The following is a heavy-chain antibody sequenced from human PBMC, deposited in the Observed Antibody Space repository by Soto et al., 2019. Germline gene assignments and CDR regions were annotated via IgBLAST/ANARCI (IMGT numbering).Heavy chain of an antibody. V-gene: IGHV4-34*01. CDR1: GGSLSGYY. Sequence: QVQLQQWGAGLLKPSETLSLNCAVNGGSLSGYYWSWIRQPPGKGLEWIGEDKDGGRTNYSPSLRGRATISSDTSNNQFSLRLNSVTAADTGVYHCACGQEGVVAMHCDQGSLVTVSS. J-gene: IGHJ4*02. CDR3: ACGQEGVVAMH. D-gene: IGHD2-2*01. CDR2: DKDGGRT.